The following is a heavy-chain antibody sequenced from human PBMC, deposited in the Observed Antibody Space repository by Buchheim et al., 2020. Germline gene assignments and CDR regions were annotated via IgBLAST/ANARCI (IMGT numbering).Heavy chain of an antibody. Sequence: EAQLVESGGGLVQPGGSLRLSCVVSGFTFSNYWMHWVRQTPGKGLVWVSNINTDGTTIRYGDSVRGRFTISRDNARNTLYLQMNDLRAEYTGVYYCARDIIGPSDYWGQGTL. CDR2: INTDGTTI. V-gene: IGHV3-74*01. CDR1: GFTFSNYW. J-gene: IGHJ4*02. CDR3: ARDIIGPSDY.